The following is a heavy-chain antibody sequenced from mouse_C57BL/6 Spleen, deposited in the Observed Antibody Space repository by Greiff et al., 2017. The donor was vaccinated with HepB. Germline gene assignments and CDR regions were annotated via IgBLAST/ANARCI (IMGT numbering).Heavy chain of an antibody. Sequence: VQLQQSGAELVRPGTSVKMSCKASGYTFTNYWIGWAKQRPGHGLEWIGDIYPGGGYTTYNEKFKGKATLTADKSSSTAYMQFSSLTSEDSAIYYCARRGRDWYFDVWGTGTMVTVSS. V-gene: IGHV1-63*01. J-gene: IGHJ1*03. CDR3: ARRGRDWYFDV. CDR1: GYTFTNYW. CDR2: IYPGGGYT.